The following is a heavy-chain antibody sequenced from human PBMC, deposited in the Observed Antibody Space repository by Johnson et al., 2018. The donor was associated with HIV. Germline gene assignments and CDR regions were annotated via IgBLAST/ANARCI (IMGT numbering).Heavy chain of an antibody. V-gene: IGHV3-23*04. J-gene: IGHJ3*02. D-gene: IGHD5-18*01. CDR2: ISGSGGST. Sequence: VQLVESGGGVVQPGRSLRLSCAASGFTFSSYAMSWVRQAPGKGLEWVSAISGSGGSTYYADSVKGRFTISRDNSKNTLYLQMNSLRAEDTAVYYCAKDGHSYGRGPDAFDIWGQGTMVTVSS. CDR3: AKDGHSYGRGPDAFDI. CDR1: GFTFSSYA.